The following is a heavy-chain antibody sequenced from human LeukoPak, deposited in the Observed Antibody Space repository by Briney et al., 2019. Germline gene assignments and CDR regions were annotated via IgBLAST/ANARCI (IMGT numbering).Heavy chain of an antibody. CDR1: GFTLSSYW. J-gene: IGHJ5*02. Sequence: GGSLRLSCAASGFTLSSYWMHWVRQAPGKVLVWVSRIKSDGSTTNYADSVKGRFTISRDNAKNTLYLQMNSLRAEDTAVYYCARELAVGGTWFDPWGQGTLVTVSS. V-gene: IGHV3-74*01. CDR3: ARELAVGGTWFDP. CDR2: IKSDGSTT. D-gene: IGHD6-19*01.